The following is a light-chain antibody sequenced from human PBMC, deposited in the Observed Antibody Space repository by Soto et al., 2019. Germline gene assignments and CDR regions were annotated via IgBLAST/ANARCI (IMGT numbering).Light chain of an antibody. CDR3: QERGNWPPVT. V-gene: IGKV3-11*01. CDR2: DVF. J-gene: IGKJ5*01. Sequence: EIVLTQSPAILSLSPGERATLSCRASQSVGNYLAWYQQKPGQAPRLLIYDVFNRASGVPARFSGSGSGTDFTLTVDGLQPEDFAVYYCQERGNWPPVTFAHGTRLEI. CDR1: QSVGNY.